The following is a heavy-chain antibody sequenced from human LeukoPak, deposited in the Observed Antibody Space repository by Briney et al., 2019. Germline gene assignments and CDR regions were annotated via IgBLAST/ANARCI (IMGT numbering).Heavy chain of an antibody. Sequence: SETLSLTCAVYGGSFSGYYWSWIRQPPRKGLEWIGEINHSGSTNYNPSLKSRVTISVDTSKNQFSLKLSSVTAADTAVYYCASALWFGGSSFDYWGQGTLVTVSS. CDR3: ASALWFGGSSFDY. CDR1: GGSFSGYY. V-gene: IGHV4-34*01. D-gene: IGHD3-10*01. CDR2: INHSGST. J-gene: IGHJ4*02.